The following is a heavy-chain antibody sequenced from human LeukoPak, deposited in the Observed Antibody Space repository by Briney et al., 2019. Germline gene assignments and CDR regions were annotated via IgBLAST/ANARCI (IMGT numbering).Heavy chain of an antibody. D-gene: IGHD3-10*01. V-gene: IGHV3-53*01. CDR2: IYSGGST. CDR1: GFTFSSYA. Sequence: GGSLRLSCAASGFTFSSYAMTWVRQAPGKGLEWVSVIYSGGSTYYADSVKGRFTISRDNSKNTLYLQMNSLRAEDTAMYYCARESMVRGVGDYWGQGTLVTVSS. J-gene: IGHJ4*02. CDR3: ARESMVRGVGDY.